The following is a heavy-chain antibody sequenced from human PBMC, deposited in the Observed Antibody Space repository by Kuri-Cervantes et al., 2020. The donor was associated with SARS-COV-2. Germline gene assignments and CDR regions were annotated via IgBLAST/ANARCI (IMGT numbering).Heavy chain of an antibody. CDR2: INAGNGNT. J-gene: IGHJ6*02. D-gene: IGHD3-22*01. Sequence: ASVKVSCKASGFTFTSSAMHWVRQAPGQRLEWMGWINAGNGNTKYSQKFQGRVAITRDTSASTAYMELSSLRSEDTAVYYCAREYYDSSGYYYYYYYGMDVWGQGTTVTVSS. CDR1: GFTFTSSA. CDR3: AREYYDSSGYYYYYYYGMDV. V-gene: IGHV1-3*01.